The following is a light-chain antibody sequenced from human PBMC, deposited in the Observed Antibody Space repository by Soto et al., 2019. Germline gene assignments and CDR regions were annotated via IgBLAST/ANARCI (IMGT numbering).Light chain of an antibody. Sequence: EIVLTQSPGTLSLSPGERATLSCRASQSVSSSYLAWYQQKPGQAPRLLIYGASSRATGIPDRFSGSGSGTDFTLTTSIQEPDDVAVYYWQQYGSSLYTFGQGPKLEIK. CDR2: GAS. V-gene: IGKV3-20*01. CDR3: QQYGSSLYT. J-gene: IGKJ2*01. CDR1: QSVSSSY.